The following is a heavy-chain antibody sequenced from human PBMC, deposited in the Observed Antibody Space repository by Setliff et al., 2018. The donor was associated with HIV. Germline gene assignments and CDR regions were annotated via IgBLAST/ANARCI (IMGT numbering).Heavy chain of an antibody. Sequence: GASVKVSCKASGGTFSNYAISWVRQAPGQGLEWMGGIIPIFGSTKYAQKFQGRVTMTRDTSTSTVYMDLTTLRSDDTAVYYCARGGGYCRNGLCHNRWFDPWGQGTLVTVSS. D-gene: IGHD2-8*01. CDR3: ARGGGYCRNGLCHNRWFDP. CDR2: IIPIFGST. V-gene: IGHV1-69*05. CDR1: GGTFSNYA. J-gene: IGHJ5*02.